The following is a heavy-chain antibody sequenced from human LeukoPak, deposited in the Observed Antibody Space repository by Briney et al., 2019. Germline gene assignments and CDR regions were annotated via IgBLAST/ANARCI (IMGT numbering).Heavy chain of an antibody. CDR2: ISASGGGR. CDR3: AKQAAGSSTWYSLHFDY. J-gene: IGHJ4*02. D-gene: IGHD2-2*01. CDR1: GFALSNFA. V-gene: IGHV3-23*01. Sequence: GGSLRLSCAASGFALSNFAMTWVRQAPGKGLEWVSVISASGGGRYYADSVMGRFTISRDNSKDTLYLQMDSLRAEDTAVYFCAKQAAGSSTWYSLHFDYWGQGTLVTVSS.